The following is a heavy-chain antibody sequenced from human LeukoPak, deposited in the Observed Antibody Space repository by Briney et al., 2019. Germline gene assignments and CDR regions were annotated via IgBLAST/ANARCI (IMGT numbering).Heavy chain of an antibody. CDR3: VRNLAVAGTCFDS. J-gene: IGHJ4*02. V-gene: IGHV3-7*03. D-gene: IGHD6-19*01. CDR2: IKQDGSDR. CDR1: GCTFRNYW. Sequence: GGSLRLSCAASGCTFRNYWMSWVRQAPGTGLEWVANIKQDGSDRNYVTSVRGRFTISRDNAESSLYLQMNSLRVEDTAVYYCVRNLAVAGTCFDSWGQGTLVTVSS.